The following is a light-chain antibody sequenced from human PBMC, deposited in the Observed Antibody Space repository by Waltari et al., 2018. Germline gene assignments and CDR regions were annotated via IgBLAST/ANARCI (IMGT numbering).Light chain of an antibody. CDR1: SGHSSNV. V-gene: IGLV4-69*01. Sequence: QLVVTQSPSASASLGASVKLTCTLSSGHSSNVIAWLQQHPERGPRYLMKVNSDGSHSKGDEIPDRFSGSSSGAERYLTISNLQSEDEADDYCQTGGHGTWVFGGGTKLTVL. CDR2: VNSDGSH. J-gene: IGLJ3*02. CDR3: QTGGHGTWV.